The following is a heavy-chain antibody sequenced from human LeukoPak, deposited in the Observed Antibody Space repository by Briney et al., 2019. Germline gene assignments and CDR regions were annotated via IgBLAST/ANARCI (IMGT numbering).Heavy chain of an antibody. Sequence: PGGSLRLSCAASGFTFSSYSMNWVRQAPGKGLEWVSYISSSSSTIYYADSVKGRFTISRDNAKNSLYLQMNSLRDEDTPVYYCARDMLLWFGELFPSHGMDVWGQGTTVTVSS. CDR1: GFTFSSYS. J-gene: IGHJ6*02. V-gene: IGHV3-48*02. D-gene: IGHD3-10*01. CDR2: ISSSSSTI. CDR3: ARDMLLWFGELFPSHGMDV.